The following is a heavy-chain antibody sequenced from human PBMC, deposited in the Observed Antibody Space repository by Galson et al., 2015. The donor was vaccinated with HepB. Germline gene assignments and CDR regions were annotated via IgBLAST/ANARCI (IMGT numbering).Heavy chain of an antibody. CDR1: GYIFATYF. Sequence: SVKVSCKASGYIFATYFLHWVRQAPRQGLEYVGMIDPSNAATNFAQRFQGRVTMTRDTSTSTVYMDLSGLTSEDTAVYYCAREAPGTLYFDYWGQGTLVTVSS. J-gene: IGHJ4*02. CDR3: AREAPGTLYFDY. D-gene: IGHD2-2*01. V-gene: IGHV1-46*03. CDR2: IDPSNAAT.